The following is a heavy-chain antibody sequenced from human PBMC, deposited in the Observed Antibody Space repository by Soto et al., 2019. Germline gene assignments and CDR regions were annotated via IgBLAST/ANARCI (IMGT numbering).Heavy chain of an antibody. J-gene: IGHJ4*02. CDR3: ARGGAMGVDY. Sequence: DVQLVESGGGLVRPGESLRLSCTASGFTFNNKWMHWVRQAPGKGLVWLSRIDGAAATTNYADSVKGRFTISRDHDKNIVFLHVNGLTDEDTAVYYCARGGAMGVDYWGQGTLVTVSS. CDR2: IDGAAATT. D-gene: IGHD1-26*01. V-gene: IGHV3-74*01. CDR1: GFTFNNKW.